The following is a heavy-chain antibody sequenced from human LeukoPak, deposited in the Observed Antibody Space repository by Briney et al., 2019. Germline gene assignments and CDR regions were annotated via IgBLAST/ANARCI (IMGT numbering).Heavy chain of an antibody. V-gene: IGHV3-74*01. CDR2: INGDGTGT. J-gene: IGHJ4*02. CDR3: AEGASPGAFDY. D-gene: IGHD3-10*01. CDR1: GFTFSNYW. Sequence: PGGSLRLSCAASGFTFSNYWMHWVRQAPGKGLVWVSRINGDGTGTSYADPVKGRFTISRDNAKNTLYLQMNSLRAEDTAVYYCAEGASPGAFDYWGQGTLVTVSS.